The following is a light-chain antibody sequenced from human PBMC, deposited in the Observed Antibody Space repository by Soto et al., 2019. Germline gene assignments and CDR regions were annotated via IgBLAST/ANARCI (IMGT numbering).Light chain of an antibody. V-gene: IGLV2-8*01. CDR3: SSDAGSNNLV. J-gene: IGLJ2*01. Sequence: QSALTQPPSASGSPGQSVTISCTRTSSDAGGYNYVSWYQHHPGKAPKLVIYEVNKRPSGVPDRFSGSMSGNTASLTVSGLQVEDEADYYCSSDAGSNNLVFGGVTKLTVL. CDR2: EVN. CDR1: SSDAGGYNY.